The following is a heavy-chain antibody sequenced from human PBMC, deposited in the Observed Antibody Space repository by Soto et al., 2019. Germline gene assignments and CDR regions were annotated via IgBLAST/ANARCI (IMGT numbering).Heavy chain of an antibody. V-gene: IGHV3-30*18. D-gene: IGHD1-26*01. CDR3: AKGGEVGGVLGDH. CDR1: GFTFITYI. Sequence: PGGSLRLSCRASGFTFITYIMHWVRQAPGKGLEWVAFISYDGSYQYYADSVQGRLTITRDNAMNTLNMQLNSLRREDTAVYYCAKGGEVGGVLGDHWGQGTLVTVS. CDR2: ISYDGSYQ. J-gene: IGHJ4*02.